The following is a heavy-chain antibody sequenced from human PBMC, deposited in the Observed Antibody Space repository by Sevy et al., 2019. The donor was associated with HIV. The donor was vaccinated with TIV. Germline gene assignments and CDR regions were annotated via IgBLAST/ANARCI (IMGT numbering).Heavy chain of an antibody. V-gene: IGHV3-23*01. CDR1: VFTFSSYA. D-gene: IGHD6-19*01. J-gene: IGHJ4*02. CDR3: AKGAGYSSGGGGY. Sequence: GGSLRLSCAASVFTFSSYAMSWVRQAPGKGLEWVSAISGSGGGTYYADSVKGRFTISRDNSKNTLYLQMNSLRAEDTAVYYCAKGAGYSSGGGGYWGQGTLVTVSS. CDR2: ISGSGGGT.